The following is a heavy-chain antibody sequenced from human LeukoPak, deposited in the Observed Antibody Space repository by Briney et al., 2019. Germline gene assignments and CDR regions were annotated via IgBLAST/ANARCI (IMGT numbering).Heavy chain of an antibody. J-gene: IGHJ4*02. D-gene: IGHD3-22*01. V-gene: IGHV3-74*01. CDR2: INTDGSST. CDR3: ARENYYETSGLDY. Sequence: GGSLRLSCAASGFTFSNYWMHWVRHAPGKGLVWVSRINTDGSSTDYADSVKGRFTISRDNAKNSLYLQMNSLRAEDTAVYYCARENYYETSGLDYWGQGALVTVSS. CDR1: GFTFSNYW.